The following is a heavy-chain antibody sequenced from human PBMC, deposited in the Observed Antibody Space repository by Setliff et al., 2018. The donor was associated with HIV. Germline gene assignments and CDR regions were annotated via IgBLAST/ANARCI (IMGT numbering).Heavy chain of an antibody. V-gene: IGHV3-15*01. CDR2: IKSEMDRGTR. CDR1: GFTFSNAW. Sequence: PGGSLRLSCTASGFTFSNAWMTWVRQVPGKGLEWVGRIKSEMDRGTRDYAASVKGRFTITRDDSNSIAYLQMSSLTTEDTAVYYCGVGAFEGHSYGWVERYFDYWGQGTLVTVSS. D-gene: IGHD5-18*01. J-gene: IGHJ4*02. CDR3: GVGAFEGHSYGWVERYFDY.